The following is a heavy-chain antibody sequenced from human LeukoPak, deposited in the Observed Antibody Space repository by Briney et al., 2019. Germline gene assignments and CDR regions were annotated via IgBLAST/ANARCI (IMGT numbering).Heavy chain of an antibody. CDR3: ARDRLYCSSTSCYSFDP. CDR1: GGSFSGYY. J-gene: IGHJ5*02. CDR2: INHSGST. D-gene: IGHD2-2*01. Sequence: SETLSLTCAVYGGSFSGYYWSWICQPPGKGLEWIGEINHSGSTNYNPSLKSRVTISVDTSKNQFSLKLSSVTAADTAVYYCARDRLYCSSTSCYSFDPWGQGTLVTVSS. V-gene: IGHV4-34*01.